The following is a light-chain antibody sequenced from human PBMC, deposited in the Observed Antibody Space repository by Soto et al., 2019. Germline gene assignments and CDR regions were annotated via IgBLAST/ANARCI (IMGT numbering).Light chain of an antibody. CDR2: GAS. J-gene: IGKJ1*01. CDR3: QQYGSSPLWT. V-gene: IGKV3-20*01. Sequence: EIVLTQSPGTLSLSPWERATLSCRASQSVSSSYLAWYQQKPGQAPRLLIYGASSRATGIPDRFSGSGSVTDFTLTISRLEPEDFAVYYCQQYGSSPLWTFGQGTKVEIK. CDR1: QSVSSSY.